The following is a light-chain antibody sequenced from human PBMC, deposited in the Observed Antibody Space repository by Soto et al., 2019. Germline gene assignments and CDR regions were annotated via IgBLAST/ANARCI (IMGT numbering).Light chain of an antibody. CDR1: SSDVGGYNY. V-gene: IGLV2-14*01. CDR2: DVS. CDR3: SSYTSSITLVV. J-gene: IGLJ1*01. Sequence: QSALTQPASVSGSPGQSITISCTGTSSDVGGYNYVSWCQQHPGKAPKLMIYDVSNRPSGVSNRFSGSKSGNTASLTISGLAAEDEADYYCSSYTSSITLVVFGTGTKVTVL.